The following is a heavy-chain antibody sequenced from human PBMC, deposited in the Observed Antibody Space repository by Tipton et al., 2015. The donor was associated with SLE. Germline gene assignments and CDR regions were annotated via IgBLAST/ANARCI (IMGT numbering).Heavy chain of an antibody. V-gene: IGHV4-39*01. CDR2: IYYSGST. CDR3: ARHWGSSAAHFDY. D-gene: IGHD3-16*01. CDR1: GGSISNSRSYY. J-gene: IGHJ4*02. Sequence: TLSLTCSVSGGSISNSRSYYWGWIRQPPGKGLESIGSIYYSGSTYYKPSLKSRVTISVDTSKNQFSLKLSPVTAADTAVYYCARHWGSSAAHFDYWGQGTLVTVSS.